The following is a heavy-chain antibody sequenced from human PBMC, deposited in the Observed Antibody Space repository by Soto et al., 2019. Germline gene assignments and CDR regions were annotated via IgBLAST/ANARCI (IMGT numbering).Heavy chain of an antibody. V-gene: IGHV1-69*12. Sequence: QVQLVQSGAEVKKPGSSVKVSCKASGGTFSSYAISWVRQAPGQGLEWMGGIIPIFGTANYAQKFQGRVTITADESPSPAYMELSSLRSEDTAVYYCARAGYGGNLRLGYFDLWGRGTLVTVSS. CDR1: GGTFSSYA. J-gene: IGHJ2*01. CDR3: ARAGYGGNLRLGYFDL. CDR2: IIPIFGTA. D-gene: IGHD4-17*01.